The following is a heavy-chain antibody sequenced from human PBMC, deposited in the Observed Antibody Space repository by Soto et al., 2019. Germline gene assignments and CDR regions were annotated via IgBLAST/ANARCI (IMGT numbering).Heavy chain of an antibody. CDR3: ARDQDTYYDFWSGYSDYYYGMDV. V-gene: IGHV4-4*02. J-gene: IGHJ6*02. D-gene: IGHD3-3*01. CDR1: GGSISSSNW. CDR2: IYHSGST. Sequence: LSLTCAVSGGSISSSNWWSWVRQPPGKGLEWIGEIYHSGSTNYNPSLKSRVTISVDKSKNQFSLKLSSVTAADTAVYYCARDQDTYYDFWSGYSDYYYGMDVWGQGTTVTVSS.